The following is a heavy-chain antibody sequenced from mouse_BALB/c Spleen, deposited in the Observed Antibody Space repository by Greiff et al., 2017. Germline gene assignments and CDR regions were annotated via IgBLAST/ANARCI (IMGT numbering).Heavy chain of an antibody. CDR1: GDSITSGY. V-gene: IGHV3-8*02. J-gene: IGHJ3*01. CDR3: ANDGYYAWFAY. D-gene: IGHD2-3*01. CDR2: ISYSGST. Sequence: EVKLEESGPSLVKPSQTLSLTCSVTGDSITSGYWNWIRKFPGNKLEYIGYISYSGSTYYKPSLKSRISITRDTSKNQYYLQLNSVTTEDTATYYCANDGYYAWFAYWGQGTLVTVSA.